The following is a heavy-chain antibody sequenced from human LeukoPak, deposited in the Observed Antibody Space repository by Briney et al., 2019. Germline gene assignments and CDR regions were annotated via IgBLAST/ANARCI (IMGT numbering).Heavy chain of an antibody. Sequence: GGSLRLSCAASGFTFSSYGMHWVRQSRGKGLEWVAFIPYDGGNKYYADSVKGRFTISRDNSKNTVYLQMNSLRVEDTAVYYCAKDYDYGDYATDYWGQGTLVTVSS. CDR1: GFTFSSYG. J-gene: IGHJ4*02. V-gene: IGHV3-30*02. D-gene: IGHD4-17*01. CDR2: IPYDGGNK. CDR3: AKDYDYGDYATDY.